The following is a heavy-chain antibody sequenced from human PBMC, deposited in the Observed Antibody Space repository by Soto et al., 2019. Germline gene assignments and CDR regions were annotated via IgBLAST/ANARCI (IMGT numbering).Heavy chain of an antibody. CDR1: GYTFTSYA. CDR2: INANSGNT. V-gene: IGHV1-3*01. Sequence: ASVKVSCKASGYTFTSYAMHWVRQAPGQRLEWMGWINANSGNTKYAQKFQGRVTMTRNTSISTAYMELSSLRSEDTAVYYCARTLRSIAARPSYYMDVWGKGTTVTVSS. J-gene: IGHJ6*03. D-gene: IGHD6-6*01. CDR3: ARTLRSIAARPSYYMDV.